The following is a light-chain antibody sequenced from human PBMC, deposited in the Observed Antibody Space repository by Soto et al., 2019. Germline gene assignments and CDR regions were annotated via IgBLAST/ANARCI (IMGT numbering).Light chain of an antibody. J-gene: IGKJ5*01. CDR2: GAS. V-gene: IGKV3D-20*02. CDR3: QKRGNWPH. CDR1: QSISRY. Sequence: IVLTQSPGTLSLSPGERTTLSCRASQSISRYLAWYQQKPGQGPRLLIYGASSRATGTPDRFSGSGSGTDFTLTINRLEPEDFALYYCQKRGNWPHFGQGTRLEIK.